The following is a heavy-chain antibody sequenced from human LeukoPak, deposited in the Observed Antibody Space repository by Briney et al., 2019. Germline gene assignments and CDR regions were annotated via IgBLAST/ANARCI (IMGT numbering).Heavy chain of an antibody. CDR2: IYPGDSDT. Sequence: GASLQISCKGSGYSFTSYWIGWVRQLPGKGLEWMGIIYPGDSDTRYSPSFQGQVTISADKSISTAYLQWSSLKASDTAMYYCARQARDYGAFDYWGQGTLVTVSS. CDR3: ARQARDYGAFDY. D-gene: IGHD4-17*01. CDR1: GYSFTSYW. V-gene: IGHV5-51*01. J-gene: IGHJ4*02.